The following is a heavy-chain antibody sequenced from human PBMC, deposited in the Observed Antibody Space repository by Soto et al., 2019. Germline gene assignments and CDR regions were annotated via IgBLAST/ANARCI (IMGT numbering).Heavy chain of an antibody. D-gene: IGHD6-6*01. V-gene: IGHV3-53*04. Sequence: GSLRLSCAASGFTVSSNYMSWVRQAPGKGLEWVSVIYSGGSTYYADSVKGRFTISRHNSKNTLYLQMNSLRAEDTAVYYCAREHSSSNNYYYYYMDVWGKGTTVTVSS. CDR2: IYSGGST. CDR1: GFTVSSNY. CDR3: AREHSSSNNYYYYYMDV. J-gene: IGHJ6*03.